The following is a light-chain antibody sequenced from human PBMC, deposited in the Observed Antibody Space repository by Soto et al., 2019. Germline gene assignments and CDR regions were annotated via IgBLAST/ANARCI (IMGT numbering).Light chain of an antibody. J-gene: IGLJ1*01. CDR2: EVT. Sequence: QSALTQPPSASGSPGQSVTISFTGTSSDVGANNYVSWYQQHPGKAPKLMIYEVTKRPSGVPDRFSGSKSGNTASLTVSGLQAEDEADYYCSSYAGTNRVFGTGTKVTVL. V-gene: IGLV2-8*01. CDR1: SSDVGANNY. CDR3: SSYAGTNRV.